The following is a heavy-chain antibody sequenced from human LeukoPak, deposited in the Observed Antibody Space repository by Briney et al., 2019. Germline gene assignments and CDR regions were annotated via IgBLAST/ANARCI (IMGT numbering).Heavy chain of an antibody. CDR1: GGSFSGYY. D-gene: IGHD4-17*01. V-gene: IGHV4-34*01. CDR2: INHSGST. CDR3: ARGQGTVTTH. Sequence: SETLSLTCAVYGGSFSGYYWSWIRQPPGKGPEWIGEINHSGSTNYNPSLKSRVTISVDTSKNQFSLKLSSVTAAGTAVYYCARGQGTVTTHWGQGTLVTVSS. J-gene: IGHJ4*02.